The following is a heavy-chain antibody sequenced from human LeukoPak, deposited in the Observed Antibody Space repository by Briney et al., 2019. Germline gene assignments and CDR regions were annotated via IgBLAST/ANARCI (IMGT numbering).Heavy chain of an antibody. Sequence: WASVKVSCKASGYTFSSYGISWVRQAPGQGLEWMGWINANNANTKYAQRLQGRVTMTTDTSTSTAYMELRSLRSDDTAVYYCARDLRPSSGYYLYFQHWGQGTLVTVSS. CDR3: ARDLRPSSGYYLYFQH. V-gene: IGHV1-18*01. J-gene: IGHJ1*01. D-gene: IGHD3-22*01. CDR2: INANNANT. CDR1: GYTFSSYG.